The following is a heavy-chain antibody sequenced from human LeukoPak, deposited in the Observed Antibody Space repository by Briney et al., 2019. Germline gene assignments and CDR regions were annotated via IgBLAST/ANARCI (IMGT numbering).Heavy chain of an antibody. CDR2: IIPIFGTA. J-gene: IGHJ3*02. CDR1: GGTFSSYA. Sequence: SVKVSCKASGGTFSSYAITWVRQAPGQGLEWMGGIIPIFGTANYAQKFQGRVTITADESTSTAYMELSSLRSEDTAVYYCARRYCPNGVCYHDRGAFDIWGQGTMVTVSS. D-gene: IGHD2-8*01. V-gene: IGHV1-69*13. CDR3: ARRYCPNGVCYHDRGAFDI.